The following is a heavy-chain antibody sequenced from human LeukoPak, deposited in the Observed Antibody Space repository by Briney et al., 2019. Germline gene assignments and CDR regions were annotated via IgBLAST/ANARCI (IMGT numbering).Heavy chain of an antibody. V-gene: IGHV3-74*01. CDR2: IQNDGSTT. CDR1: GFTLSHYW. J-gene: IGHJ4*02. CDR3: ARGGYPGAFDY. D-gene: IGHD5-12*01. Sequence: GGSLRLSCAASGFTLSHYWMHWVRQGPGKGLVWASLIQNDGSTTNYADSVKGRFTISRDNAKNTLYLQMNSLRDEDTAVYYCARGGYPGAFDYWGRGALVTVSS.